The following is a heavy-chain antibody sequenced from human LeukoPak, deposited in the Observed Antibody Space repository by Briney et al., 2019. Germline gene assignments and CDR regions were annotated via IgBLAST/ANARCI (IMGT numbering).Heavy chain of an antibody. Sequence: PGGSLRLSCAASGFTFNNYGMHWVRQAPGKGLEWVAAIWYDGSNKYYADAVKALFTLSRDNSKNTLYLQMNSLRAEDTALYYCARGQEYYYDSSAYSKFDYWGQGTLVTVSS. J-gene: IGHJ4*02. CDR3: ARGQEYYYDSSAYSKFDY. V-gene: IGHV3-33*01. CDR2: IWYDGSNK. CDR1: GFTFNNYG. D-gene: IGHD3-22*01.